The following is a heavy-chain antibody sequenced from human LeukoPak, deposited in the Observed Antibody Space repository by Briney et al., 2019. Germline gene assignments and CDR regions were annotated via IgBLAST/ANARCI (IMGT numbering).Heavy chain of an antibody. CDR3: AGDYYGSGSYLSWFDP. V-gene: IGHV4-4*07. CDR1: GGSISSYY. D-gene: IGHD3-10*01. Sequence: SETLSLTCTVSGGSISSYYWSWIRQPAGKGLEWIGRIYTSGSTNYNPSLKSRVTMSVDTSKNQFSLKLSSVTAADTAVYYCAGDYYGSGSYLSWFDPWGQGTLVTVSS. J-gene: IGHJ5*02. CDR2: IYTSGST.